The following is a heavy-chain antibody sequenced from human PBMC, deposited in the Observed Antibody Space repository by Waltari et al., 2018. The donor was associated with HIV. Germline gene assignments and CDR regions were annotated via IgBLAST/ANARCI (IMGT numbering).Heavy chain of an antibody. J-gene: IGHJ3*02. CDR3: ARDTSFWSSPDLDAFDI. Sequence: EVQLVESGGGLVKPGGSLRLSCAGSGFTVSSYSMNWVRQAPGKGLEWVSSISSSSSSYIYYADSVKGRFTISRDNAKNSLYLQMNSLRAEDTAVYYCARDTSFWSSPDLDAFDIWGQGTMVTVSS. CDR2: ISSSSSSYI. D-gene: IGHD3-3*01. V-gene: IGHV3-21*01. CDR1: GFTVSSYS.